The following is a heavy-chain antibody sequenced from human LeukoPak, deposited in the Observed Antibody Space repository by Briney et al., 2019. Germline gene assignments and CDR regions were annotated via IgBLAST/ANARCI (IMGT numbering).Heavy chain of an antibody. Sequence: SETLSLTCAVSGGSTSTRYYYWGWIRQPPGKGLEWIGTIHDSGSTYCSPSLKSQVTISVDTSNNQFSLKLSSVTAADTAVYYCARWYYYGSGSSQWGQGTLVTVSS. CDR1: GGSTSTRYYY. D-gene: IGHD3-10*01. CDR2: IHDSGST. V-gene: IGHV4-39*01. J-gene: IGHJ4*02. CDR3: ARWYYYGSGSSQ.